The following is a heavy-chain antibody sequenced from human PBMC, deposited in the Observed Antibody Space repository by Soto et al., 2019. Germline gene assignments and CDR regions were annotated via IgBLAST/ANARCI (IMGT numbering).Heavy chain of an antibody. J-gene: IGHJ6*02. CDR2: ISYDGSNK. V-gene: IGHV3-30*18. CDR3: AKGPFLRDYYYYGMDV. CDR1: GFTFSSYG. D-gene: IGHD4-17*01. Sequence: QVQLVESGGGVVQPGRSLRLSCAASGFTFSSYGMHWVRQAPGKGLEWVAVISYDGSNKYYADSVKGRFTISRDNSKNTLYLQMNSLRAEDTAVYYCAKGPFLRDYYYYGMDVWGQGTTVTVSS.